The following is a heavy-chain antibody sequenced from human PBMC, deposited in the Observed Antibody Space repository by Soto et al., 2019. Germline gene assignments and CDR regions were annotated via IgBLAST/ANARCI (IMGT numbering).Heavy chain of an antibody. CDR1: GYTFTSYA. V-gene: IGHV1-3*04. Sequence: ASVKVSCKGSGYTFTSYAMHWVRQAGGQGLDWMGWINNSKGNKNYSQKLQGRVTITKNTSATTAYMEVRSLLTVDTADSYCAIYPAMGCHEYVGGSYCRNGFDPWGQGTLGTVSS. CDR3: AIYPAMGCHEYVGGSYCRNGFDP. J-gene: IGHJ5*02. CDR2: INNSKGNK. D-gene: IGHD3-16*01.